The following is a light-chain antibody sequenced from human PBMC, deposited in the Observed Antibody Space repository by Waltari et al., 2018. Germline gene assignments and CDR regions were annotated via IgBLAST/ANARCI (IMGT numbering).Light chain of an antibody. CDR1: QSISTY. J-gene: IGKJ4*01. CDR3: QQGYSTPPRLT. Sequence: DIQLTQSPSSLSASVGDRVTNTCRASQSISTYLSWYQQKPGKAPKLLIYAASRLHSGVPSRFSGSGSGTDFTLTISSLQPEDFATYYCQQGYSTPPRLTFGGGTKVEI. V-gene: IGKV1-39*01. CDR2: AAS.